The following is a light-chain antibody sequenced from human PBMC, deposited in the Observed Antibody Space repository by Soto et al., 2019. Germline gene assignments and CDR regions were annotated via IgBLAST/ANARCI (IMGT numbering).Light chain of an antibody. CDR3: QQYGSSPCT. Sequence: EIVLTQSPGTLSLSPGERATLSCRASQSVSSSYLAWYQQKPGQAPRLLIYGGTSSMATGIPDRFSGSGSGTDFTLTISRLEPEDFAVYYCQQYGSSPCTFGPGTKVDIK. V-gene: IGKV3-20*01. CDR1: QSVSSSY. CDR2: GGTS. J-gene: IGKJ3*01.